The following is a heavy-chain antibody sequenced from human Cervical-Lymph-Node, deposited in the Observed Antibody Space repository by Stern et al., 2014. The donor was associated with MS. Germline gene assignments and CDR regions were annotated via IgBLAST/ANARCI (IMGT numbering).Heavy chain of an antibody. J-gene: IGHJ4*02. Sequence: EVQLVESGAEMKKPGESLKISCKGSGYSFTLYWIGWVRQMPGKGLEWMGIIYPVDSDTRYSPSFHAQVTISADNSISTAYLQWSSLKASDTAMYYCAALVRGSYFYWGQGTLVTVSS. CDR1: GYSFTLYW. CDR3: AALVRGSYFY. CDR2: IYPVDSDT. D-gene: IGHD1-26*01. V-gene: IGHV5-51*01.